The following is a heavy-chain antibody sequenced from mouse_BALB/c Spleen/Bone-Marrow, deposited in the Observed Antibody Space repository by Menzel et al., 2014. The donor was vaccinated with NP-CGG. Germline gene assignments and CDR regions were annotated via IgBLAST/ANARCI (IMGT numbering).Heavy chain of an antibody. Sequence: EVKLVESGGGLVQPGGSLRLSCATSGFTFTDYYMNRVRQPPGKALEWLGFIRNKANGYTTEYSASVKSRFTISRDNSQNILYLQMNTLRVDDSATYYCARDKGRVFFDYWGQGTTLTVSS. CDR1: GFTFTDYY. J-gene: IGHJ2*01. CDR3: ARDKGRVFFDY. CDR2: IRNKANGYTT. V-gene: IGHV7-3*02.